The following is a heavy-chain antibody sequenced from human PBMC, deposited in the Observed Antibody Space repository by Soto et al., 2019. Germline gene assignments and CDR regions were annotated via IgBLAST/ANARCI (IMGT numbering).Heavy chain of an antibody. CDR1: GFTFGNAW. V-gene: IGHV3-15*07. Sequence: VGSLRLSCAVSGFTFGNAWMNWVRQAPGKGLEWVGRIKGKTDGGTTDYAAPVKGRFTISRDDSKNILYLQMNSLKTEDTAVYYCYCLVSYINIDYWGQGSQVTVSS. CDR3: YCLVSYINIDY. CDR2: IKGKTDGGTT. J-gene: IGHJ4*02. D-gene: IGHD1-26*01.